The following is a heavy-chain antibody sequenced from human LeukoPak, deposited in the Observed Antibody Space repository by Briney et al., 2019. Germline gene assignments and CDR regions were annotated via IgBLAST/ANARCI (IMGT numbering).Heavy chain of an antibody. V-gene: IGHV3-43D*03. CDR1: GFTFDDYA. D-gene: IGHD5-24*01. Sequence: GVSLRLSCAASGFTFDDYAMHWVRHAPGKGLEWVSLISWDGGSTYYADSVKGRFTSSRDNSKTSLYLQMNSRRAEDTALYYCAKDVGDGYNYGGYFDYWGKGTLVTVS. CDR3: AKDVGDGYNYGGYFDY. J-gene: IGHJ4*02. CDR2: ISWDGGST.